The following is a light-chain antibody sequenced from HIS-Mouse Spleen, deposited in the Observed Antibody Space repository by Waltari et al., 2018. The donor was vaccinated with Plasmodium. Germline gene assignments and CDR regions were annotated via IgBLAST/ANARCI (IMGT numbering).Light chain of an antibody. Sequence: VITHSPATLSVSPGDRATLSCRASQSVSSNLAWYQQKPGQAPRLLIYGASTRATGIPARFSGSGSGTEFTLTISSLQSEDFAVYYCQQYNNWSFTFGPGTKVDIK. CDR2: GAS. V-gene: IGKV3-15*01. J-gene: IGKJ3*01. CDR3: QQYNNWSFT. CDR1: QSVSSN.